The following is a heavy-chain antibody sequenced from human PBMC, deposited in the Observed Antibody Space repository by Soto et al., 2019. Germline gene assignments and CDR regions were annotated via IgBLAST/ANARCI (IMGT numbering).Heavy chain of an antibody. D-gene: IGHD3-10*01. V-gene: IGHV3-23*01. J-gene: IGHJ4*02. CDR3: AKEGDCYGSGSPFHEVDY. Sequence: SVGSLRLSCAASGCTFSSYAMSWVRQAPGKGLEWVSAISGSGGSTYYADSVKGRFTISRDNSKNTLYLQMNSLRAEDTAVYYCAKEGDCYGSGSPFHEVDYWGQGTLVTVSS. CDR1: GCTFSSYA. CDR2: ISGSGGST.